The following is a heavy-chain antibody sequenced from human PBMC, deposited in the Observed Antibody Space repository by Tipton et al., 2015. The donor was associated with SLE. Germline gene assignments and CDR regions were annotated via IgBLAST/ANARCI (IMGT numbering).Heavy chain of an antibody. CDR2: ISDGGDT. V-gene: IGHV4-59*08. D-gene: IGHD4-11*01. CDR3: ARRLDYSNYPDY. Sequence: TLSLTCIVSGGSISTYYWSWIRQPPGKGLEWIGYISDGGDTNYNPSLKSRVIISLDTSKNQFSLKLSSVTAADTAVYYCARRLDYSNYPDYWGQGTLVTVSS. J-gene: IGHJ4*02. CDR1: GGSISTYY.